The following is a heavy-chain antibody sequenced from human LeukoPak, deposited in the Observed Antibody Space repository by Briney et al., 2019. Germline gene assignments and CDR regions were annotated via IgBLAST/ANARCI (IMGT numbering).Heavy chain of an antibody. CDR2: IYGNDDK. CDR1: GFSLTNSVEG. V-gene: IGHV2-5*01. CDR3: AFRPTLMPAGNSDGFDP. D-gene: IGHD2-2*01. Sequence: SGPTLVNPTQTLRLTCTFSGFSLTNSVEGVGWIRQPPGKALELLSLIYGNDDKRYSPSLKSRLTITKDTSRSQVVLTMTDMDPRDTATCYCAFRPTLMPAGNSDGFDPWGQGTLVTVSS. J-gene: IGHJ5*02.